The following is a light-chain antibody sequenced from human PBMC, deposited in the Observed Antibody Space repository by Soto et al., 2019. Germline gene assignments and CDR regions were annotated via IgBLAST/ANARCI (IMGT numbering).Light chain of an antibody. CDR3: SSYTSSGTFV. CDR2: EVN. Sequence: QSALTQPPSASASPGQSVTISCTGTSSDVGAYDYVSWYQQHSGKAPKLIIYEVNKRPSGVPLRFSGSKSGNTASLTVSGLQAEDEADYYCSSYTSSGTFVFGTGTKVTVL. CDR1: SSDVGAYDY. V-gene: IGLV2-8*01. J-gene: IGLJ1*01.